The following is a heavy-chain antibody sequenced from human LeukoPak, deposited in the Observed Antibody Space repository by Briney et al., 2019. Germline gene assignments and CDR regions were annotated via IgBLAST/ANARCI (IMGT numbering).Heavy chain of an antibody. V-gene: IGHV1-46*04. Sequence: ASVKVSCKASGFTFTSYYMHWVRQSPGQGLEWVGIINPSGGSTSNAQKLQGRVTMTRDTSTSTVYMELRSLRSEDTAVYYCARGDDDSSSSRLGDYWGQGTLVTVSS. CDR1: GFTFTSYY. D-gene: IGHD6-6*01. J-gene: IGHJ4*02. CDR3: ARGDDDSSSSRLGDY. CDR2: INPSGGST.